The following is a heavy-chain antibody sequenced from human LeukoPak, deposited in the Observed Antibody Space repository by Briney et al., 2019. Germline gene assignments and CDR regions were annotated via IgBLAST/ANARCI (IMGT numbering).Heavy chain of an antibody. J-gene: IGHJ4*02. CDR1: GYTFIGYY. CDR3: ARFITGYFDS. CDR2: INPNSGDT. V-gene: IGHV1-2*02. D-gene: IGHD3-10*01. Sequence: GASVKVSCKASGYTFIGYYMHWVRQAPGQGLEWMGWINPNSGDTNHAQKFQGRVTMTRDTSISTAYMELSSLRSDDTAVYYCARFITGYFDSWGQGTLVTVSS.